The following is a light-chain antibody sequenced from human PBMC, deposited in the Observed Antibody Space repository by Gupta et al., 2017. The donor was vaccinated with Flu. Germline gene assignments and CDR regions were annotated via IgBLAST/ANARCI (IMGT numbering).Light chain of an antibody. Sequence: SYELTQPLSMSVALRQTARIPCGGNNIGIKNVHWYQQKPGQAPMVVIYGDTNRPSGIPERFSGSNSGNTATLTISRAQVGDEADYYCQVWDRSTAQFGGGTKLTVL. CDR1: NIGIKN. J-gene: IGLJ3*02. CDR3: QVWDRSTAQ. CDR2: GDT. V-gene: IGLV3-9*01.